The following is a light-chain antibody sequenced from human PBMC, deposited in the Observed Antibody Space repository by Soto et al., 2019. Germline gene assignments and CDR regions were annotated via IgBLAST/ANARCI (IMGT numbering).Light chain of an antibody. CDR1: QGIGTA. Sequence: IQLTQSPSTLSASVGDRVTITCRASQGIGTALGWYHQRPGNSPDLLVYDASTLQSEVPSRFSGSGSETDFSLTISGLQPEDFGHYYCQQFNTKPLTFGGGTRVEIK. CDR2: DAS. V-gene: IGKV1-13*02. CDR3: QQFNTKPLT. J-gene: IGKJ4*01.